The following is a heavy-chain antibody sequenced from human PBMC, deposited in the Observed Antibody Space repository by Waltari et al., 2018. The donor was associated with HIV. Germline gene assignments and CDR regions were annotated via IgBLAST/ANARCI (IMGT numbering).Heavy chain of an antibody. V-gene: IGHV4-34*01. CDR1: GGSFSGYY. CDR2: INHSGST. Sequence: QVQLQQWGAGLLKPSETLSLTCAVYGGSFSGYYWSWTRQPPRKGLEWIGEINHSGSTNYNPSLKSRVNMSVDTSKNQFSLKVFSVTAADTAVYYCARGRNPHLGELLEWGRNWFDPWGQGTLVAVSS. D-gene: IGHD3-10*01. J-gene: IGHJ5*02. CDR3: ARGRNPHLGELLEWGRNWFDP.